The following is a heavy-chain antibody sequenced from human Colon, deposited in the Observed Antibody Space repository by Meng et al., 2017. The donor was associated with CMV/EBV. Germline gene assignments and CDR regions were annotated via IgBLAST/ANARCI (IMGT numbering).Heavy chain of an antibody. CDR1: GVSMNGHY. CDR3: ARGVKYCGGGVCHHYFDA. CDR2: TYYIGSADIGT. D-gene: IGHD2-21*01. Sequence: SETLSLTCTVSGVSMNGHYWSWIRQSPGKGLEWIGFTYYIGSADIGTRYSPSFESRVSISLDTSKNQFSLNLSSVTAADTAVYYCARGVKYCGGGVCHHYFDAWGQGTLVTVSS. J-gene: IGHJ4*02. V-gene: IGHV4-59*11.